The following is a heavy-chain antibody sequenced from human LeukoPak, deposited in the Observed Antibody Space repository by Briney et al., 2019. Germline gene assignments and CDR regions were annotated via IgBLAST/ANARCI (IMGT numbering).Heavy chain of an antibody. CDR2: ISGSGCST. V-gene: IGHV3-23*01. CDR1: GFTFSSYA. CDR3: AKTHNGDGYNYQNAFDI. D-gene: IGHD5-24*01. J-gene: IGHJ3*02. Sequence: GGSLRLSCAASGFTFSSYAMSWVRQAPGKGLEWVSAISGSGCSTYYADSVKGRFTISRDNSKNTLHLQMNSLRAEDTAVYSCAKTHNGDGYNYQNAFDIWGQGTMVTVSS.